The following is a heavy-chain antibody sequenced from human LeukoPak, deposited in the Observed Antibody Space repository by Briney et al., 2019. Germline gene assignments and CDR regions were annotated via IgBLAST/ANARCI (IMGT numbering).Heavy chain of an antibody. Sequence: PGGSLRLSCAASGFTFSSYAMSWVRQAPGKGLEWVSGISGGGDSTYYGDSVKGRFTMSRDNSKNTLSLQMNSLRAEDTAVYYCATLKRITTVGTLDEYFQHWGQGTLVTVSS. CDR3: ATLKRITTVGTLDEYFQH. CDR1: GFTFSSYA. J-gene: IGHJ1*01. D-gene: IGHD1-1*01. V-gene: IGHV3-23*01. CDR2: ISGGGDST.